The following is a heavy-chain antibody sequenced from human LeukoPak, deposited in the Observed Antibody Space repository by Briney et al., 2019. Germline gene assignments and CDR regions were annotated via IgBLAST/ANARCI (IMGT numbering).Heavy chain of an antibody. Sequence: VGSLTLSSAPSELTATSIARAWVCQVPGTGLEWVSGIYASGENTYYADSVKGRFTISRDSSKNTLYLQMNSLRGEDTAVYYCVRGLRELPYWGQGTLVTVSS. CDR2: IYASGENT. V-gene: IGHV3-23*01. CDR3: VRGLRELPY. J-gene: IGHJ4*02. D-gene: IGHD1-26*01. CDR1: ELTATSIA.